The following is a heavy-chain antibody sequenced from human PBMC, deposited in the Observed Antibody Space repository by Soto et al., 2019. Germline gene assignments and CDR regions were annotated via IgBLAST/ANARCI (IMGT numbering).Heavy chain of an antibody. CDR3: ARDPSGGDN. Sequence: EVQLVESGGGQVKPGGSLRLSCSASGFTFSSFSMNWVRQAPGQGLEWVSSINAASRTYYIDSVKGRFTISRDNAKNSLALQMNSLTVEDTAVYYCARDPSGGDNWGQGTLVTVSS. D-gene: IGHD5-12*01. CDR2: INAASRT. J-gene: IGHJ4*02. CDR1: GFTFSSFS. V-gene: IGHV3-21*01.